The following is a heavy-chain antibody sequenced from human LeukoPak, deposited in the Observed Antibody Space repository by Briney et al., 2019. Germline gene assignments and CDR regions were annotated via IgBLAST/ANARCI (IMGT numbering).Heavy chain of an antibody. Sequence: KSGESLKISCKGSGYSFTSYWIGWVRQMPGKGLEWMGIIYPGDSDTRYSPSFQGQVTISADKSISTAYLQWSSLKAPDTAMYYCAREGSGWTSTNYYYYGMDVWGQGTTVTVSS. D-gene: IGHD6-19*01. CDR3: AREGSGWTSTNYYYYGMDV. J-gene: IGHJ6*02. CDR1: GYSFTSYW. CDR2: IYPGDSDT. V-gene: IGHV5-51*01.